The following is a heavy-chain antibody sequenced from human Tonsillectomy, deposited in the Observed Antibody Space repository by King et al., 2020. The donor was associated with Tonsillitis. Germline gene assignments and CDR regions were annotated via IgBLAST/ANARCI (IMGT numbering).Heavy chain of an antibody. CDR2: IYHSGST. V-gene: IGHV4-30-2*01. Sequence: QLQESGSGLVKPSQTLSLTCAVSGGSISSGGYSWSWIRQPPGKGLEWIGYIYHSGSTYYNPSLKSRVTISVDRSKNQFSLKLSSVTAADTAVYYCASEQTYYYGSGSYSPWGQGTLVTVSS. CDR3: ASEQTYYYGSGSYSP. CDR1: GGSISSGGYS. J-gene: IGHJ4*02. D-gene: IGHD3-10*01.